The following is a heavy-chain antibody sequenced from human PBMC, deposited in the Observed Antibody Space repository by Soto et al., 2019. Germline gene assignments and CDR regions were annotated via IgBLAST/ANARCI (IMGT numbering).Heavy chain of an antibody. V-gene: IGHV3-23*01. D-gene: IGHD3-9*01. CDR2: ISSDGDLR. CDR1: GFTFNNFV. J-gene: IGHJ4*02. CDR3: AKVRQRFLDILTGATNFDS. Sequence: EVHLLGSGGDLVKPGGSLRLSCEVSGFTFNNFVMSWVRQSPGKGLEWVSTISSDGDLRHYAESVKGRFTISRDNSKSSLFLQMNSLRAEDTALYFCAKVRQRFLDILTGATNFDSWGQGTLVTVSS.